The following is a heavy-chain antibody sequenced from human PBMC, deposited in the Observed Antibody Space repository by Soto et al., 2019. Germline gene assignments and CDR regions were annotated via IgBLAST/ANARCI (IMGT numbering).Heavy chain of an antibody. V-gene: IGHV3-11*01. Sequence: QVQLVESGGGLVKPGGSLRLSCAASGFSFSDYYMSWIRQAPGKGLEWVSYISSSDNTIYYADSVKGRFTISRDNAKNSLYLQMNSLRADDTAMYYCARYSSGTYSHFDYWGQGTLVTVSS. CDR2: ISSSDNTI. J-gene: IGHJ4*02. D-gene: IGHD1-26*01. CDR3: ARYSSGTYSHFDY. CDR1: GFSFSDYY.